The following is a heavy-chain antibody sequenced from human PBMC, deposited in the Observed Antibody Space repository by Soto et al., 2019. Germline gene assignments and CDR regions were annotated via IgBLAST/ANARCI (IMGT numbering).Heavy chain of an antibody. J-gene: IGHJ4*02. Sequence: EVQLVESGGGLIQPGGSLRLSCAVSGFTVSNNYMSWVRQAPGKGLEGVSVIYSGGYTAYGDSVKGRFTISRDNSKNPSYLQMTGRGAVAPRVYFCGAPPGGGGYWGQGTLVTVSS. V-gene: IGHV3-53*01. CDR3: GAPPGGGGY. D-gene: IGHD3-10*01. CDR2: IYSGGYT. CDR1: GFTVSNNY.